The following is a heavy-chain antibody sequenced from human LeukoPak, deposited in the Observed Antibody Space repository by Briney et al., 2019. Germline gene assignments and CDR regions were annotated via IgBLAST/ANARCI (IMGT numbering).Heavy chain of an antibody. J-gene: IGHJ4*02. V-gene: IGHV3-21*01. CDR2: ISSSSSNI. CDR3: ASGYCGGDCYGIDY. CDR1: GFTFSSYS. Sequence: GGSLRLSCAASGFTFSSYSMNWVRQAPGKGLEWVSSISSSSSNIYYADSVKGRFTISRANAKNSLYLQMNSRRAEDTAVYYCASGYCGGDCYGIDYGGQRPLVSVPS. D-gene: IGHD2-21*02.